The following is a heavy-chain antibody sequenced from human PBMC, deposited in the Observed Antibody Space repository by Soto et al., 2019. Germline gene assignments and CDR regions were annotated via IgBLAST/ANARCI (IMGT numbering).Heavy chain of an antibody. J-gene: IGHJ3*02. V-gene: IGHV1-18*01. CDR2: ISAYNGNT. CDR3: ARDRINDIWTGHDAFDT. D-gene: IGHD3-9*01. CDR1: GYTFTSYG. Sequence: ASVKVSCKASGYTFTSYGISWVRQAPGQGLEWMGWISAYNGNTNYAQKLQGRVTMTTDTSTSTAYMELRSLRSDDTAVYYCARDRINDIWTGHDAFDTWGQGTMVTVSS.